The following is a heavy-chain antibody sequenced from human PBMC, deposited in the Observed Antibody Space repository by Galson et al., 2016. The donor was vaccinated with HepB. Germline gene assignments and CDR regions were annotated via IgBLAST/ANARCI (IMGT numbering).Heavy chain of an antibody. V-gene: IGHV3-23*01. D-gene: IGHD1/OR15-1a*01. CDR3: AKDRLWQITTFGS. CDR2: ISAGGGST. Sequence: SLRLSCAASGFTFNSYAMHWVRQAPGKGLEWVSGISAGGGSTYYADSGKGRFTISRANPNVTLFVQKKSLRADDTAVYYCAKDRLWQITTFGSWGQGTLVTVSS. J-gene: IGHJ4*02. CDR1: GFTFNSYA.